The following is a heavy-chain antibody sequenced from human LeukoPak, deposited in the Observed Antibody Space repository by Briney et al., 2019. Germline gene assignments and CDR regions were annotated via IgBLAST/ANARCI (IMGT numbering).Heavy chain of an antibody. CDR3: ARDHPYYYYYGMDV. CDR2: ITNDGSST. CDR1: GLTFSSHW. V-gene: IGHV3-74*01. Sequence: GGSLRLSCAASGLTFSSHWMHWVRQAPGKGLVWVSRITNDGSSTTYADSVKGRFTISRDNARNMLYLQVNSLRAEDTAVYYCARDHPYYYYYGMDVWGQGTTVTVSS. J-gene: IGHJ6*02.